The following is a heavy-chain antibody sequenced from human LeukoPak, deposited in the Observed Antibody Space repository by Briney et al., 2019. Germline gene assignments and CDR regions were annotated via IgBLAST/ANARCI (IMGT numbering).Heavy chain of an antibody. CDR1: GGSFSSYY. Sequence: PSETLSLTCAVYGGSFSSYYWCWIRHPPGEGLEWVGEINHSGSTNYNPSLKSRVPITVATSKNQFSLKLSSVTAADTAVCDCAAEGEMAIGAEYFQHWGQGTLVTVSS. V-gene: IGHV4-34*01. CDR3: AAEGEMAIGAEYFQH. CDR2: INHSGST. D-gene: IGHD5-24*01. J-gene: IGHJ1*01.